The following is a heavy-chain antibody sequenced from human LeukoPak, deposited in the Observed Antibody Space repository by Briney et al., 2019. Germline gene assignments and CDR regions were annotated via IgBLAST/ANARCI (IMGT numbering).Heavy chain of an antibody. CDR3: ARDRANCSSTSCYVRWVGWFDP. CDR1: GGTFSSYA. CDR2: IIPIFGTA. V-gene: IGHV1-69*13. Sequence: SVRVSCKASGGTFSSYAISWVRQAPGQGLEWMGGIIPIFGTANYAQKLQGRVTITADESTSTAYMELSSLRSEDTAVYYCARDRANCSSTSCYVRWVGWFDPWGQGTLVTVSS. D-gene: IGHD2-2*01. J-gene: IGHJ5*02.